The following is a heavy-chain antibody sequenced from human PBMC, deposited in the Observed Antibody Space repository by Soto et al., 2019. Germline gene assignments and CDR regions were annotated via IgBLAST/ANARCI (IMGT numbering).Heavy chain of an antibody. CDR2: IIPIFGTA. CDR1: GGTFSSYA. D-gene: IGHD3-22*01. V-gene: IGHV1-69*01. CDR3: AIGEILGHSYDSSTYDWYFDL. Sequence: QVQLVQSGSEVKKPGSSVKVSCKASGGTFSSYAISWVRQAPGQGLEWMGGIIPIFGTANYAQKFQGRVTITADESTSTAYMELSSLRAEDTAVYYCAIGEILGHSYDSSTYDWYFDLWGRGTLVTVSS. J-gene: IGHJ2*01.